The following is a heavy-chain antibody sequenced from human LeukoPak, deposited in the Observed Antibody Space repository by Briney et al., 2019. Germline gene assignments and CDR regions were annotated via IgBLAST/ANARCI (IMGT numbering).Heavy chain of an antibody. CDR1: GGSFSDYY. CDR2: INHSGST. Sequence: SETLSLTCAVYGGSFSDYYWSWVRQPPGKGLEWIGEINHSGSTNYNPSLKSRVTISVDTSKNQFSLKLSSVTAADTAVYYCARLSRGSGWYSDYYYYYMDVWGKGTTVTISS. V-gene: IGHV4-34*01. CDR3: ARLSRGSGWYSDYYYYYMDV. J-gene: IGHJ6*03. D-gene: IGHD6-19*01.